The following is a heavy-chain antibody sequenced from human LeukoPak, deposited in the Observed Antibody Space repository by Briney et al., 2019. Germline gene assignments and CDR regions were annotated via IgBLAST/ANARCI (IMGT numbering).Heavy chain of an antibody. J-gene: IGHJ4*02. D-gene: IGHD6-19*01. Sequence: GGSLRLSCAASGFTFSDYEMDWVRQAPGKGLEWVSYISSSGNTIYYADSVKGRFTISRDNAKNSLYLQMNSLRAEDTAVYYCAKRGSGWYWDDYWGQGTLVTVSS. V-gene: IGHV3-48*03. CDR3: AKRGSGWYWDDY. CDR2: ISSSGNTI. CDR1: GFTFSDYE.